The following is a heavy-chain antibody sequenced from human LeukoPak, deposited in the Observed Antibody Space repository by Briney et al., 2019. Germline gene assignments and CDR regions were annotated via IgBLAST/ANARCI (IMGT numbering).Heavy chain of an antibody. D-gene: IGHD3-22*01. Sequence: SETVSLTCTVSGGSISSYYWSWIRQPPGKGLEWIGYIYTSGSTNYNPSLKSRVTISVDTSKNQFSLKLSSVTAADTAVYYCAGDSSGYYYVNWGQGTLVTVSS. CDR2: IYTSGST. CDR3: AGDSSGYYYVN. CDR1: GGSISSYY. J-gene: IGHJ4*02. V-gene: IGHV4-4*09.